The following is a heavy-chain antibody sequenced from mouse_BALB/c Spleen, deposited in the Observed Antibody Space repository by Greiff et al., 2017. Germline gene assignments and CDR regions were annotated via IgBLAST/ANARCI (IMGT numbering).Heavy chain of an antibody. CDR1: GFTFSSYA. Sequence: EVKLQESGGGLVKPGGSLKLSCAASGFTFSSYAMSWVRQTPEKRLEWVASISSGGSTYYPDSVKGRFTISRDNARNILYLQMSSLRSEDTAMYYCARGDYDYDEESSWFAYWGQGTLVTVSA. J-gene: IGHJ3*01. CDR2: ISSGGST. V-gene: IGHV5-6-5*01. CDR3: ARGDYDYDEESSWFAY. D-gene: IGHD2-4*01.